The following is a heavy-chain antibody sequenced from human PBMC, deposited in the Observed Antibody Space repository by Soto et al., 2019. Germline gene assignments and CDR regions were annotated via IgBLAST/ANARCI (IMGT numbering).Heavy chain of an antibody. CDR2: ISWNSGSI. CDR3: AKDIGGYCSSTSCLTAGFDY. Sequence: GGSLRLSCAASGFTFDDYAMHWVRQAPGKGLEWVSGISWNSGSIGYADSVKGRFTISRDNAKNSLYLQMNSLRAEDTALYYCAKDIGGYCSSTSCLTAGFDYWGQGTLVTVSS. CDR1: GFTFDDYA. D-gene: IGHD2-2*01. J-gene: IGHJ4*02. V-gene: IGHV3-9*01.